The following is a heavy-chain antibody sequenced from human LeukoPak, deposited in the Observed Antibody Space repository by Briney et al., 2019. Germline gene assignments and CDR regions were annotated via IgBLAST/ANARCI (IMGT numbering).Heavy chain of an antibody. D-gene: IGHD2-2*01. CDR1: GFTFSNYA. Sequence: SGGSLRLPCAASGFTFSNYAMTWVRQAPGRGLEWISTITRFTGTTYYADSVKGRFTISRGDSNNTLYLQMNNLRAGDTAVYYCARDTRLMYYFDFWGQGALVTVSS. CDR2: ITRFTGTT. V-gene: IGHV3-23*01. J-gene: IGHJ4*02. CDR3: ARDTRLMYYFDF.